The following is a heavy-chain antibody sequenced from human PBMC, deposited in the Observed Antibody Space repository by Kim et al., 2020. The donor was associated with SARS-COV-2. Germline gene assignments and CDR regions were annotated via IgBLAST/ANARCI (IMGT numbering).Heavy chain of an antibody. D-gene: IGHD6-19*01. Sequence: GGSLRLSCAASGFTFSRYGMVWVRQAPGKGLEWVSLIFAGGSSTYSADSVTGRFTISRDDSKNTLYLQMNSLRAEDTAVYYCAKWGAVPAYDYWGQGTLV. CDR1: GFTFSRYG. J-gene: IGHJ4*02. CDR2: IFAGGSST. V-gene: IGHV3-23*03. CDR3: AKWGAVPAYDY.